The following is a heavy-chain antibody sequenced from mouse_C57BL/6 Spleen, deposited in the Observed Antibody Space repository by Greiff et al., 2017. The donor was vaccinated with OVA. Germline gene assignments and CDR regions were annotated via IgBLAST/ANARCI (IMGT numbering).Heavy chain of an antibody. J-gene: IGHJ4*01. Sequence: EVKVVESGGGLVQSGRSLRLSCATSGFTFSDFYMEWVRQAPGKGLEWIAASRNKANDYTTEYSASVKGRFIVSRDTSQSILSLQMNALRAEDTAIYYCARDLYYAMDYWGQGTSVTVSS. CDR1: GFTFSDFY. V-gene: IGHV7-1*01. CDR3: ARDLYYAMDY. CDR2: SRNKANDYTT.